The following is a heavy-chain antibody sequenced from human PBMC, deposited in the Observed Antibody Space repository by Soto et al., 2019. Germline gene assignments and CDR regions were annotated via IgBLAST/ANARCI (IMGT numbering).Heavy chain of an antibody. V-gene: IGHV3-74*01. J-gene: IGHJ3*01. Sequence: EVQLVESGGGLVQPGESQRLSCAASGFTFDYYWMHWVRQAPGKGLVWVSRIYSDGTSTTYADSVKGRFTISRDNAKNTVSLQMNSLRADDTAVYYCARGDRGAFDLWGQGTVVTVSS. D-gene: IGHD1-26*01. CDR3: ARGDRGAFDL. CDR2: IYSDGTST. CDR1: GFTFDYYW.